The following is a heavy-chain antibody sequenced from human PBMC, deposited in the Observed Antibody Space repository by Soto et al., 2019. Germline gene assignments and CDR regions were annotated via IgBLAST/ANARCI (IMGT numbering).Heavy chain of an antibody. J-gene: IGHJ6*02. CDR2: IIPIFGTA. CDR3: ASLRQLGDYYYYGMDV. V-gene: IGHV1-69*06. CDR1: GGTFSSYA. D-gene: IGHD6-6*01. Sequence: QVQLVQSGAEVKKPGSSVKVSCKASGGTFSSYAISWVRQAPGQGLEWMGGIIPIFGTANYAQKFQGRVTMTADKSTSTADMELSSLRSEDTAVYYCASLRQLGDYYYYGMDVWGQGTTVTVSS.